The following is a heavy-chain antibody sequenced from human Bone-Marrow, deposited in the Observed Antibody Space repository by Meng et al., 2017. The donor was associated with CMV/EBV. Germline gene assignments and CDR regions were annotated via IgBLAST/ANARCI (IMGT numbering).Heavy chain of an antibody. CDR3: TRDIAAAGARPRRHYYSGMDV. D-gene: IGHD6-13*01. Sequence: SETLSLTCTVSGGSISSYYWSWIRQPPGKGLEWIGYIYYSGSTNYNPSLKSRVNISVDTTKNQFSLKLISVTAADTAVYYCTRDIAAAGARPRRHYYSGMDVWGQGTTVTVSS. J-gene: IGHJ6*02. CDR1: GGSISSYY. CDR2: IYYSGST. V-gene: IGHV4-59*01.